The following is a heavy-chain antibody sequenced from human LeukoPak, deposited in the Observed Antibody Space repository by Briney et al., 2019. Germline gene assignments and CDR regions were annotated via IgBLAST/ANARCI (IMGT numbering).Heavy chain of an antibody. Sequence: GGSLRLSCAASGFTFSSYWMSWVRQSPGKGLELVANIKQDGSEKYYVDSVKGRFTISRDNAKNSLYLQMNSLRAEDTAVYYCAKNQRRLDYWGQGALVTVSS. D-gene: IGHD1-14*01. V-gene: IGHV3-7*01. J-gene: IGHJ4*02. CDR2: IKQDGSEK. CDR3: AKNQRRLDY. CDR1: GFTFSSYW.